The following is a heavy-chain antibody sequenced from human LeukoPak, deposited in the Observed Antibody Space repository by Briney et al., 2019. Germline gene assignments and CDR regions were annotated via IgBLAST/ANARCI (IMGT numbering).Heavy chain of an antibody. D-gene: IGHD3-16*01. Sequence: GGSLRLSCAASGFTFDDYAMHWVRQAPGKGLEWVSLISGDGGSTYYADSVKGRFTISRDNSKNSLYLQMNSLRTEDTALYHCAKDYDPGMDVWGQGTTVTVSS. CDR3: AKDYDPGMDV. J-gene: IGHJ6*02. CDR1: GFTFDDYA. CDR2: ISGDGGST. V-gene: IGHV3-43*02.